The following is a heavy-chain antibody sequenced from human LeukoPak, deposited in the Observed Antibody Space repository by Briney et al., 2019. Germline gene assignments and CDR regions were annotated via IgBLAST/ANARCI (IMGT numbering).Heavy chain of an antibody. V-gene: IGHV3-30*03. J-gene: IGHJ3*02. Sequence: GRSLRLSCAASGFTFSSYGMHWVRQAPGKGLEWVAVISYDGSNKYYADSVKGRFTISRDNSKNTLYLQMNSLRAGDTAVYFCTRRMRGLGSYSDAFDIWGQGTMVTVSS. CDR2: ISYDGSNK. CDR1: GFTFSSYG. D-gene: IGHD3-10*01. CDR3: TRRMRGLGSYSDAFDI.